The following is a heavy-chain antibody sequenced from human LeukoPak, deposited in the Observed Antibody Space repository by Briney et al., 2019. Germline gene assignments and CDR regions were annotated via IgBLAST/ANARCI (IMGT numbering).Heavy chain of an antibody. Sequence: GRSLRLSCAAAKFTFSHYGMHWVRQAPGKGLEWVAVIWSDRSNQYHADSVKGRFTISRDNSKNTVYLQMNSLRVEDTGVYYCAKDAQRGFDYSNSLEYWGQGILVTVSS. CDR2: IWSDRSNQ. D-gene: IGHD4-11*01. CDR1: KFTFSHYG. V-gene: IGHV3-33*06. CDR3: AKDAQRGFDYSNSLEY. J-gene: IGHJ4*02.